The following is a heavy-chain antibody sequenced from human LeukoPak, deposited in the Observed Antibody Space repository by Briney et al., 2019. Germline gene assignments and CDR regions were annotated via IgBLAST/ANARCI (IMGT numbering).Heavy chain of an antibody. CDR3: ARTASLRSKIKYYFDY. J-gene: IGHJ4*02. Sequence: SETLSLTCIVSGGSMSGSYWSWIRQPPGKGLEWIGEINHSGSTNYNPSLKSRVTISVDTSKNQFSLKLSSVTAADTAVYYCARTASLRSKIKYYFDYWGQGTLVTVSS. V-gene: IGHV4-34*01. CDR1: GGSMSGSY. D-gene: IGHD4-17*01. CDR2: INHSGST.